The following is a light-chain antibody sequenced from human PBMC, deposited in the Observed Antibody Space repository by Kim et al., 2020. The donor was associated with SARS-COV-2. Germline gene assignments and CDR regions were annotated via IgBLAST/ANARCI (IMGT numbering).Light chain of an antibody. CDR1: TADIGSNY. J-gene: IGLJ3*02. CDR3: ATWDDSLNGPL. CDR2: RNN. Sequence: GQRVTISCSGSTADIGSNYVYWSQQLPGTAPKLLIYRNNQRPSGVPDRFSVSKSGTSASLAISGLRPDDEADYYCATWDDSLNGPLFGGGTQLTVL. V-gene: IGLV1-47*01.